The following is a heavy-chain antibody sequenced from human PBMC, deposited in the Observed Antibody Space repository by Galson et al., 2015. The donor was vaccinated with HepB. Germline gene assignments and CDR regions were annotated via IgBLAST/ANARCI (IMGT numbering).Heavy chain of an antibody. D-gene: IGHD5-12*01. CDR2: IIPVLGVA. CDR1: GGTFTGYA. CDR3: ARSGYDRSSGSDYYGMDV. J-gene: IGHJ6*02. V-gene: IGHV1-69*04. Sequence: SVKVSCKASGGTFTGYAMSWVRQAPGKGLEWMGRIIPVLGVAIYAQKFQGRVTITADTSTDTAYMELSSLRSEDTAVYYCARSGYDRSSGSDYYGMDVCGQGTTVTVSS.